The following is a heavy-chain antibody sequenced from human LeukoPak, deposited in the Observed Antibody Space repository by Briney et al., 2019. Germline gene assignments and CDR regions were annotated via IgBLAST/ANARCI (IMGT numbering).Heavy chain of an antibody. V-gene: IGHV1-2*02. Sequence: ASVTVSCKASGYTFTGYYMHWVRQAPGQGLEWMGWINPNSGGTNYAQKFQGRVTMTRDTSISTAYMELSRLRSDDTAVYYCARDPESYYDILTGYYNLGNYWGQGTLVTVSS. J-gene: IGHJ4*02. D-gene: IGHD3-9*01. CDR1: GYTFTGYY. CDR3: ARDPESYYDILTGYYNLGNY. CDR2: INPNSGGT.